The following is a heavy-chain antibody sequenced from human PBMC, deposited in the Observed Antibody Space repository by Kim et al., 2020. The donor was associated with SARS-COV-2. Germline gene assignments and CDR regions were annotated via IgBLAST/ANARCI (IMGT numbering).Heavy chain of an antibody. D-gene: IGHD2-2*01. Sequence: GVSLRLSCAASGFAFSSDAMTWVRQAPGKGREWVSSIGGDGDTTYYADSVRGRFTISRDNPNNAVYLQMNSLRAEDTAKYYCAKGRSGTSTSCYNYWGQGTLLSFSS. V-gene: IGHV3-23*01. J-gene: IGHJ4*01. CDR1: GFAFSSDA. CDR3: AKGRSGTSTSCYNY. CDR2: IGGDGDTT.